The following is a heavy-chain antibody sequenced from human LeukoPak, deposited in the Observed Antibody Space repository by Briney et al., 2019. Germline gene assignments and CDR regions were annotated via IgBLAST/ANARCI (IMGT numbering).Heavy chain of an antibody. CDR3: ARESNWFDP. V-gene: IGHV4-59*01. CDR1: GGSISGYY. J-gene: IGHJ5*02. CDR2: IYYSGGT. Sequence: SETLSLTCTVSGGSISGYYWSWIRQPPGKGLEWIGYIYYSGGTNYNPSLESRVTISVDTSKNQFSLKLSSVTAADTAVYYCARESNWFDPWGQGTLVTVSS.